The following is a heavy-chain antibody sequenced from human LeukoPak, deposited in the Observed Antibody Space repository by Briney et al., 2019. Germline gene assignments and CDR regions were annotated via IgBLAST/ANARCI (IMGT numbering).Heavy chain of an antibody. D-gene: IGHD3-10*01. V-gene: IGHV3-23*01. CDR1: GFTFNSYG. CDR2: ISGSGGST. J-gene: IGHJ3*02. Sequence: PGGSLRLSCAASGFTFNSYGMSWVRQAPGKGLEWVSAISGSGGSTYYADSVKGRFTISRDNSKNTLYLQMNSLRAEDTAVYYCAKTLPNYYGSGSYYMNALDIWGQGTMVTVSS. CDR3: AKTLPNYYGSGSYYMNALDI.